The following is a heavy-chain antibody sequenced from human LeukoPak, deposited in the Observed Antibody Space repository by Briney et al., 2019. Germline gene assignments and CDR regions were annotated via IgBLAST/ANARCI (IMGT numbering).Heavy chain of an antibody. V-gene: IGHV3-7*01. CDR2: IKQDGSQK. CDR1: GFTSSSYW. J-gene: IGHJ4*02. D-gene: IGHD2-2*01. Sequence: GGSLRLSCAASGFTSSSYWMSWVRQAPGKGLEWVANIKQDGSQKYYVDSVKGRFTISRDNAKNSLSLQMNSLRAEDTAVYYCAREFAPTYCSSTSCYSEATPYYFDYWGQGTLVTVSS. CDR3: AREFAPTYCSSTSCYSEATPYYFDY.